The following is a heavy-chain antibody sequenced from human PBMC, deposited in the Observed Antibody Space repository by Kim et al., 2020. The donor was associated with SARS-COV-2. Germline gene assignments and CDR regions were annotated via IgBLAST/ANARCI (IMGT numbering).Heavy chain of an antibody. Sequence: SETLSLTCTVSGGSISSYYWSWIRQPPGKGLEWIGYIYYSGSTNYNPSLKSRVTISVDTSKNQFSLKLSSVTAADTAVYYCARLGYVGRWVMGFDYWGQGTLVTVSS. CDR1: GGSISSYY. CDR3: ARLGYVGRWVMGFDY. CDR2: IYYSGST. J-gene: IGHJ4*02. V-gene: IGHV4-59*08. D-gene: IGHD5-18*01.